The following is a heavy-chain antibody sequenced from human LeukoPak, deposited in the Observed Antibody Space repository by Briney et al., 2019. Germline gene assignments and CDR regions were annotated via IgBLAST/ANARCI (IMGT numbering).Heavy chain of an antibody. Sequence: SVKVSCKASGGTFSSYAISWVRQAPGQGLGWMGGIIPIFGTANYAQKFQGRVTITTDESTSTAYMELSSLRSEDTAVYYCARVDGYSSSSYYMDVWGKGTTVTVSS. J-gene: IGHJ6*03. CDR2: IIPIFGTA. V-gene: IGHV1-69*05. CDR1: GGTFSSYA. D-gene: IGHD6-6*01. CDR3: ARVDGYSSSSYYMDV.